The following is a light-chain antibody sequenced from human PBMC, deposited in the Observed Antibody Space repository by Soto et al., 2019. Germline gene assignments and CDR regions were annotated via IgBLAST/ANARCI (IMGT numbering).Light chain of an antibody. Sequence: EIVLTQSPGTLSLSPGERATLSCRASQSVSSIYLSWFQQKPGQAPRLLIYGASSRATGIPDRFSGSGSGTDFTLTISRLEPEDFAVYYCQQYGNSFTFGPGTRVDIK. CDR2: GAS. J-gene: IGKJ3*01. CDR3: QQYGNSFT. CDR1: QSVSSIY. V-gene: IGKV3-20*01.